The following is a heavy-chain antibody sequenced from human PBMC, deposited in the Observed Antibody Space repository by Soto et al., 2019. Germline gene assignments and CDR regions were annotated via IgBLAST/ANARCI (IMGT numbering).Heavy chain of an antibody. J-gene: IGHJ4*02. CDR2: IKQDGSEK. CDR1: GFTFSSYW. Sequence: EVQLVESGGGLVQPGGSLRLSCAASGFTFSSYWMSWVRQAPGKGLEWVANIKQDGSEKYYVDSVKGRFTISRDNAKNSLYLQMNSLRAEDTAVYYCARDVLRFLEWLLPTFDYGGQGTLVTVSS. V-gene: IGHV3-7*01. D-gene: IGHD3-3*01. CDR3: ARDVLRFLEWLLPTFDY.